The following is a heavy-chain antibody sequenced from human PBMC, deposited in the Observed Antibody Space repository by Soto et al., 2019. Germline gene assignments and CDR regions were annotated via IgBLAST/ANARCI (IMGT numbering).Heavy chain of an antibody. D-gene: IGHD3-3*01. J-gene: IGHJ4*02. CDR1: GFTFDDYS. CDR3: VKGSGMVIIVGYFDH. V-gene: IGHV3-9*01. Sequence: EVQVVESGGGLAQPGRSLRLSCAASGFTFDDYSMHWVRQAPGKGLEWVAGITWNSGTKVYADSVKGRFTISRDNAKNSLNLQMNSLRPEDTALYYCVKGSGMVIIVGYFDHWGQGTPVTVSS. CDR2: ITWNSGTK.